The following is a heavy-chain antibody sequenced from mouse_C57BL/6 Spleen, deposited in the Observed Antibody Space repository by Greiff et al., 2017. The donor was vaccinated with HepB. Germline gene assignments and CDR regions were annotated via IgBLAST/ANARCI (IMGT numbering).Heavy chain of an antibody. CDR3: ARLGSTTVRDFDY. Sequence: VQLQQSGAELVRPGSSVKLSCKASGYTFTSYWMHWVKQRPIQGLEWIGNIDPSDSETHYNQKFKDKATLTVDKSSSTAYMQLSSLTSEDSAVYYCARLGSTTVRDFDYWGQGTTLTVSS. CDR1: GYTFTSYW. V-gene: IGHV1-52*01. J-gene: IGHJ2*01. CDR2: IDPSDSET. D-gene: IGHD1-1*01.